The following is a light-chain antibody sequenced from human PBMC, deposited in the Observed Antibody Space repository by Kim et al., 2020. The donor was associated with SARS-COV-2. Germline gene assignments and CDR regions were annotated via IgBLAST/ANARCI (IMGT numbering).Light chain of an antibody. CDR1: KLGDKY. CDR3: QAWDSSTVV. Sequence: VSPGQTASITCSGDKLGDKYACWYQQKPGQSPVLVIYQDSKRPSGIPERFSGSNSGNTATLTINGTQAMDEADYYCQAWDSSTVVFGGGTQLTVL. V-gene: IGLV3-1*01. CDR2: QDS. J-gene: IGLJ2*01.